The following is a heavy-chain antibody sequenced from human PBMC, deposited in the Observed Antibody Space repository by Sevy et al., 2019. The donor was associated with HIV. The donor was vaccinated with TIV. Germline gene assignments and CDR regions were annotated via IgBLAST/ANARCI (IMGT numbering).Heavy chain of an antibody. CDR1: GGTFSSYA. J-gene: IGHJ6*02. D-gene: IGHD2-2*01. CDR2: IIPIFGTA. V-gene: IGHV1-69*13. CDR3: ARDLADIVVVPAAIGGGYYYYGMDV. Sequence: ASVKVSCKASGGTFSSYAISWVRQAPGQGLEWMGGIIPIFGTANYAQRFQGRVTITADESTSTAYMELSSLGSEDTAVYYCARDLADIVVVPAAIGGGYYYYGMDVWGQGTTVTVSS.